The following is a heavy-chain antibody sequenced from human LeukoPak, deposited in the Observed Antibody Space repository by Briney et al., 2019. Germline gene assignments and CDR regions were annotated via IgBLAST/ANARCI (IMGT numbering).Heavy chain of an antibody. J-gene: IGHJ4*02. D-gene: IGHD5-12*01. V-gene: IGHV3-30*02. CDR2: IRYDGSNE. Sequence: PGGSLSLSCAASGFTFSSYGIHWVRQAPGKGLEWVAFIRYDGSNEYYSDFVKGRFTISRDNSKNTLFLQMNSLRAEDTAIYYCAKDSAMATLDYWGQGTLVTVSP. CDR1: GFTFSSYG. CDR3: AKDSAMATLDY.